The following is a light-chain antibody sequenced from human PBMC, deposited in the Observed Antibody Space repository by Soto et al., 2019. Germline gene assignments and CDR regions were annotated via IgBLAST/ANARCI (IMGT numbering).Light chain of an antibody. V-gene: IGKV3-20*01. J-gene: IGKJ1*01. CDR1: QSVSSNY. Sequence: EIVLTQSPGTLSWSPLXRXXLXXXTSQSVSSNYLAWYQQKPGQAPRLLIYGASSRATGIPDRFSGSGSGTDFTLTISRLEPEDSAVYYCQQYGSSPRTFGQGTKVDIK. CDR2: GAS. CDR3: QQYGSSPRT.